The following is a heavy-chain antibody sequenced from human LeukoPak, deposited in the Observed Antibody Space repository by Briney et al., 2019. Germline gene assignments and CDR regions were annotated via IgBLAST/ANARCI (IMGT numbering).Heavy chain of an antibody. V-gene: IGHV1-2*02. CDR3: ARGPYSTSPHFDY. Sequence: GASVKVSCTAPGYSFTGYYMHWVRQAPGQGLEWMGWINPNSGGTHYAQKFQGRVTMTRDTSISTAYMELSSLRSDDTAIYYCARGPYSTSPHFDYWGQGTLVTVSS. J-gene: IGHJ4*02. CDR1: GYSFTGYY. CDR2: INPNSGGT. D-gene: IGHD6-6*01.